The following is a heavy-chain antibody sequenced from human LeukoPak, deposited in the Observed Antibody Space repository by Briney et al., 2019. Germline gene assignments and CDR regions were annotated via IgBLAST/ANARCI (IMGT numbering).Heavy chain of an antibody. CDR2: IYYYGST. Sequence: SETLSLTCTVSGDSVTSSSYSWGWIRQSPGKGLEWIGTIYYYGSTYYNPSLKSRVTMSLDTSKNQFSLNLSSVTAADTAVFYCARLSTWNDGVDAFDIWGQGTMVTVSS. V-gene: IGHV4-39*07. CDR3: ARLSTWNDGVDAFDI. J-gene: IGHJ3*02. CDR1: GDSVTSSSYS. D-gene: IGHD1-1*01.